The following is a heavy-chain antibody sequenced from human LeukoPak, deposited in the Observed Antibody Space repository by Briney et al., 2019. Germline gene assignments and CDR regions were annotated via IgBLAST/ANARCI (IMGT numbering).Heavy chain of an antibody. CDR1: GYTFTAYY. D-gene: IGHD2-15*01. CDR2: FDTNSGGT. CDR3: ASEAFCAGGSCYLHRVAS. J-gene: IGHJ4*02. V-gene: IGHV1-2*02. Sequence: ASVTVSFKSSGYTFTAYYMHWVRQAPGQGLEWMGWFDTNSGGTNYAQKFQGRVTITRDTSIGTAYMELSSLISDDTAVYYCASEAFCAGGSCYLHRVASWGPGTLVTVSS.